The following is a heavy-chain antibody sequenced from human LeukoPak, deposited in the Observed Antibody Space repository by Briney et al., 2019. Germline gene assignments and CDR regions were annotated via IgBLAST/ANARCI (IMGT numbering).Heavy chain of an antibody. D-gene: IGHD6-19*01. CDR3: ARGQGIAVAGPDY. Sequence: ASVKVSCKASGYTFTGYYMHWVRQAPGQGLDWMGWINPNSGGTNYAQKFQGRVTMTRDTSISTAYMELSRLRSDDTAVYYCARGQGIAVAGPDYWGQGTLVTVSS. CDR2: INPNSGGT. CDR1: GYTFTGYY. V-gene: IGHV1-2*02. J-gene: IGHJ4*02.